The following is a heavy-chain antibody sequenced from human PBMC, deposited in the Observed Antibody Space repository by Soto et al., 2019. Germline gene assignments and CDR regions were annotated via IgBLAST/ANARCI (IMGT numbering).Heavy chain of an antibody. CDR2: IDPGDSDT. Sequence: PGESLKSSCKGSGYGFTSYWIGWVRQRPGKRREWMGIIDPGDSDTRYSSSFQGQVTISADKSISTAYLQWSSLKASDTAMYYCAGHPRGYYGMDVWGQGTTVTVSS. CDR3: AGHPRGYYGMDV. V-gene: IGHV5-51*01. J-gene: IGHJ6*02. CDR1: GYGFTSYW.